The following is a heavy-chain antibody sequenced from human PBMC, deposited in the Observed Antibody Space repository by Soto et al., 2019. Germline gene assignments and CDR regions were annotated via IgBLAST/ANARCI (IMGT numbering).Heavy chain of an antibody. CDR1: GGSISGYY. V-gene: IGHV4-4*07. D-gene: IGHD2-2*01. CDR2: IYSDGTT. CDR3: SRVGCSNSKCYTRGMDV. Sequence: TLSLTCTVSGGSISGYYWSWVRQPAGKGLEWVGRIYSDGTTNYSPSLKSRVTMSLDTSKDQFSLHLNSVTAADTAVYYCSRVGCSNSKCYTRGMDVWGQGTTVTVSS. J-gene: IGHJ6*02.